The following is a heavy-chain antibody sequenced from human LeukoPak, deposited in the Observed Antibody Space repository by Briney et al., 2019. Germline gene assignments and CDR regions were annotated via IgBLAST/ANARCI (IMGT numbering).Heavy chain of an antibody. J-gene: IGHJ4*02. CDR3: ARGDNTHNWGRDY. V-gene: IGHV1-2*02. CDR2: INPKSGGT. Sequence: ASVKVSCKASGYTFTAFYIHWVRQAPGQGLEWMGWINPKSGGTNCAQKLQGRVTMTRDTSISTAFMEVSSLTSDDTAVFYCARGDNTHNWGRDYWGQGTLVTVSS. CDR1: GYTFTAFY. D-gene: IGHD1-1*01.